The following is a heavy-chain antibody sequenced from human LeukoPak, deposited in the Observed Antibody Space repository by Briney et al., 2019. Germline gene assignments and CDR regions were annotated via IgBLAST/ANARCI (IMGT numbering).Heavy chain of an antibody. Sequence: GTSVKVSCKASGFTFSNSAVQWVRQARGQRLEWIGWIVVGSGNTNYAQKFQERVTITRDMSTSTAYMELSSLRSEDTAVYYCARDDYGSGSYDDAFDIWGQGTMVTVSS. CDR2: IVVGSGNT. D-gene: IGHD3-10*01. CDR3: ARDDYGSGSYDDAFDI. V-gene: IGHV1-58*01. CDR1: GFTFSNSA. J-gene: IGHJ3*02.